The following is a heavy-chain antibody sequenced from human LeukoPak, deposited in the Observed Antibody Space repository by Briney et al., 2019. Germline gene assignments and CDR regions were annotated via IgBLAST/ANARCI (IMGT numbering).Heavy chain of an antibody. V-gene: IGHV4-39*07. D-gene: IGHD1-26*01. Sequence: SETLSLTCTVSGASITNSAYHWGWIRQPPGKGLEWIGSINYSGGTYHNPSLKSRVTISVDTSKNQFSLKLSSVTAADTAVYYCATTTIRLGYWGQGTLVTVSS. CDR2: INYSGGT. J-gene: IGHJ4*02. CDR1: GASITNSAYH. CDR3: ATTTIRLGY.